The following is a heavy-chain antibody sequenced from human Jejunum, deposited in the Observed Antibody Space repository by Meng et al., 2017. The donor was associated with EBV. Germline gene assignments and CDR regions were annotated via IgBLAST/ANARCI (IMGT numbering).Heavy chain of an antibody. Sequence: QLPLRESRPGLVKPSETLSLTCTVSGGSVNSGNVYWSWIRQPPGKGLEWIGYIYYSGSTNYIPSLNSRVTISLDTSKNQFSLKLSSVTAADTAVYYCAGLRYSGYDRAFDYWGQGALVTVSS. D-gene: IGHD5-12*01. J-gene: IGHJ4*02. CDR2: IYYSGST. CDR1: GGSVNSGNVY. CDR3: AGLRYSGYDRAFDY. V-gene: IGHV4-61*01.